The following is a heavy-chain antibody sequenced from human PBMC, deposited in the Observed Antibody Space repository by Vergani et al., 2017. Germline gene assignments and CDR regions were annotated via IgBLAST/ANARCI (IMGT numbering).Heavy chain of an antibody. D-gene: IGHD2-15*01. V-gene: IGHV4-61*02. CDR1: GGSINSHNYY. CDR2: IHTRGST. CDR3: ARGSCLGGSYYKPIFDY. J-gene: IGHJ4*02. Sequence: QVQLQESGPGLVKPSQTLSLTCTVSGGSINSHNYYWSWIRQPAGKGLEWIGRIHTRGSTKYNPSLKSRVTMSEDTSKNQFSLNLTSVTAADTAVYFCARGSCLGGSYYKPIFDYWGQGILVTVSS.